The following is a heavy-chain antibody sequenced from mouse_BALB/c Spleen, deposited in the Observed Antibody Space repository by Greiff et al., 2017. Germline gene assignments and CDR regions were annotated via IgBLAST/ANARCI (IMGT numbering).Heavy chain of an antibody. J-gene: IGHJ4*01. Sequence: DVKLVESGGGLVKPGGSLKLSCAASGFTFSSYAMSWVRQTPEKRLEWVASISSGGSSYYSDSVKGRFTISRDNARNILYLQMSSLKSEDTAMYCCARESSSHYYAMDYWGQGTSVTVSS. V-gene: IGHV5-6-5*01. D-gene: IGHD1-1*01. CDR3: ARESSSHYYAMDY. CDR2: ISSGGSS. CDR1: GFTFSSYA.